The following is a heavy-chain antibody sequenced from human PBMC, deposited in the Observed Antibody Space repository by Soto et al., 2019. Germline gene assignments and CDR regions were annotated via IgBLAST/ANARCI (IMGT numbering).Heavy chain of an antibody. J-gene: IGHJ3*02. Sequence: SETLSLTCTVSGGSISSGDYYWSWIRQPPGKGLEWIGYIYYSGSTYYNPSLKSRVTISVDTSKNQFSLKLSSVTAADTAVYYCARVINPESSDSSGYYFLRSHAFDIWGQGTMVTVSS. CDR2: IYYSGST. CDR3: ARVINPESSDSSGYYFLRSHAFDI. D-gene: IGHD3-22*01. CDR1: GGSISSGDYY. V-gene: IGHV4-30-4*01.